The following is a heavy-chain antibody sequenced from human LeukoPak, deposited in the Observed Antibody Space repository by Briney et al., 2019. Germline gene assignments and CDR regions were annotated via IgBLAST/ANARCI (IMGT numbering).Heavy chain of an antibody. Sequence: SETLSLTCTVSGGSISSSRYYWSWIRQPPGKGLEWIGSIYYSGSTYYNPSLKSRVTISVDTSKNQFSLKLSSVTAADTAVYYCARWTGLSEYSSSSGFDYWGQGTLVTVSS. CDR3: ARWTGLSEYSSSSGFDY. V-gene: IGHV4-39*01. CDR2: IYYSGST. CDR1: GGSISSSRYY. D-gene: IGHD6-6*01. J-gene: IGHJ4*02.